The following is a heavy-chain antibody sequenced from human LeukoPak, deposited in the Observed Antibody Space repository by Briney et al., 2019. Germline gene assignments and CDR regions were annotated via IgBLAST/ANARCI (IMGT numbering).Heavy chain of an antibody. V-gene: IGHV4-61*02. J-gene: IGHJ4*02. CDR2: IYSIGST. Sequence: PSETLSLTCTVSGGSISRSSYYWSWIRQPAGKGLEWIGRIYSIGSTDYNPSLKSRVTMSVDTSKNQFSLKLSSVSAADTAVYYCARGPWRSGFDYWGQGTLVTVSS. CDR3: ARGPWRSGFDY. D-gene: IGHD3-3*01. CDR1: GGSISRSSYY.